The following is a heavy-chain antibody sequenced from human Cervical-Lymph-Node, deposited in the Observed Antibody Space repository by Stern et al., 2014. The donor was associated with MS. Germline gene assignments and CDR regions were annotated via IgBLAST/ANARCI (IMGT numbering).Heavy chain of an antibody. Sequence: EVQLVQSGAEVKKPGESLKISCKTSGYSFSNFWIGWVRQKPGKGLEWMGIIYPEDSDTTYSPSFQGHGTSSADESISTAYLQWRSLKASDTAMYYCVRRRDSDSYDTFDIWGQGTMLIVSS. CDR2: IYPEDSDT. D-gene: IGHD3-22*01. J-gene: IGHJ3*02. CDR3: VRRRDSDSYDTFDI. V-gene: IGHV5-51*01. CDR1: GYSFSNFW.